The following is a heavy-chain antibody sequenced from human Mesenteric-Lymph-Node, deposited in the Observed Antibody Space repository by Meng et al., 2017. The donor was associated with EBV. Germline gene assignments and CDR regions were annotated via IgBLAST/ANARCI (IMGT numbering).Heavy chain of an antibody. V-gene: IGHV4-4*02. CDR1: CGFISNNNW. J-gene: IGHJ4*02. CDR3: AREARYHDSSGGGYYFDY. D-gene: IGHD3-22*01. CDR2: IYHSGTT. Sequence: QVQPQESGPGLVKPLQTLSLTCTVSCGFISNNNWRSWVRQPPGKGLEWIGEIYHSGTTNYNPSLKSRATISVDKSKNPFSLKLSSVTAADTAVYHCAREARYHDSSGGGYYFDYWGQGTLVTVSS.